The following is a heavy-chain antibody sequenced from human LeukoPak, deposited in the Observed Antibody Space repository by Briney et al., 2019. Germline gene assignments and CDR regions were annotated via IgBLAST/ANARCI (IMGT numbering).Heavy chain of an antibody. J-gene: IGHJ5*02. D-gene: IGHD3-10*01. V-gene: IGHV4-59*01. CDR3: ARGGSGTYYNWVGWFDP. Sequence: SETLSLTCTVSGGSFSNFYSSWMRQPPGKGLEWIACIHYSGSTNYNPSVKSRVTISMNTPKNQLSLKLTSVTAADTAVYYCARGGSGTYYNWVGWFDPWGQGTLVTVSA. CDR2: IHYSGST. CDR1: GGSFSNFY.